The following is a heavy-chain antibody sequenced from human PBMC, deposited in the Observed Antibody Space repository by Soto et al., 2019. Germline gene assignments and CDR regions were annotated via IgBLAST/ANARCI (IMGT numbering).Heavy chain of an antibody. D-gene: IGHD6-6*01. V-gene: IGHV1-18*01. J-gene: IGHJ4*01. Sequence: AAVKVSCKASGYTFTNSGINWVRQAPGQGLEWLGWVSAYNGERRYAQRVQARVIMTTDTSTTTAYMELRSLRSDDTAVYYCSRGTSIPASGDYWGQGTLVTVSS. CDR3: SRGTSIPASGDY. CDR2: VSAYNGER. CDR1: GYTFTNSG.